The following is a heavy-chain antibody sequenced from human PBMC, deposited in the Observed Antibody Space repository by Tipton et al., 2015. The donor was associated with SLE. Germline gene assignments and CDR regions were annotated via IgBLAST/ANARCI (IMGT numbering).Heavy chain of an antibody. CDR1: GGSISSGSYY. J-gene: IGHJ6*02. CDR3: ARVELMRTGTTTSGYYYGMDV. CDR2: IYTSGST. Sequence: LRLSCTVSGGSISSGSYYWSWIRQPAGKGLEWIGRIYTSGSTNYNPSLKSRVTISVDTSKNQFSLKLSSVTAADTAVYYCARVELMRTGTTTSGYYYGMDVWGQGTTVTVSS. V-gene: IGHV4-61*02. D-gene: IGHD1-1*01.